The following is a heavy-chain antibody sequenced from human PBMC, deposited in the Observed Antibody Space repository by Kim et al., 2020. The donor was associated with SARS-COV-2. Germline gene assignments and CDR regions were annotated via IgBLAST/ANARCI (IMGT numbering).Heavy chain of an antibody. CDR1: GDSIDSSSYY. CDR2: ISYSGST. V-gene: IGHV4-39*01. CDR3: ARIVATTNSPGAGKYYFDY. Sequence: SETLSLTCTVSGDSIDSSSYYWGWIRQPPGKGLEWIGSISYSGSTYYNASLKSRVTISVDTSKNQFSLKLNSMTAADTAVYYCARIVATTNSPGAGKYYFDYWGQGTLVTVSS. D-gene: IGHD5-12*01. J-gene: IGHJ4*02.